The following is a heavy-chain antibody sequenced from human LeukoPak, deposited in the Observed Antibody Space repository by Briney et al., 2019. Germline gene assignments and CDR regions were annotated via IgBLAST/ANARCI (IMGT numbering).Heavy chain of an antibody. V-gene: IGHV3-7*01. CDR2: IKQDGSQK. CDR3: AGCISKNCDDAIDI. D-gene: IGHD2-2*01. Sequence: AGGSLRCYCAASGFTSSSFWLGRVGPAPGQGLEGGANIKQDGSQKFYVDSVTGPFTISRDNAENSLYLQINSLRAGDTAVYYCAGCISKNCDDAIDIWRHGTMVSVPS. CDR1: GFTSSSFW. J-gene: IGHJ3*02.